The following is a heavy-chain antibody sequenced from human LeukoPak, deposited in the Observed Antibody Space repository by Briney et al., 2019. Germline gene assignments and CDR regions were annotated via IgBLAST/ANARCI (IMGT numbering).Heavy chain of an antibody. D-gene: IGHD3-10*01. Sequence: SGGSLRLSCAASGFTFSSYSMSWVRQAPGKGLEWVSYISSSSTTITYADSVKGRFTISRDNAKNSLYLQMNSLRAEDTAVYYCARGPGGVFDYWGQGTLVTVSS. CDR2: ISSSSTTI. CDR1: GFTFSSYS. CDR3: ARGPGGVFDY. V-gene: IGHV3-48*01. J-gene: IGHJ4*02.